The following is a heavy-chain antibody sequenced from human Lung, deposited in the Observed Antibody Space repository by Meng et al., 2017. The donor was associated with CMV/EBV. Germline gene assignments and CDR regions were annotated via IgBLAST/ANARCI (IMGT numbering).Heavy chain of an antibody. V-gene: IGHV3-7*02. CDR1: EFXFSNYW. CDR3: ARLLVETTFFIQEYCLDY. CDR2: IKEDGSEK. Sequence: GGSXRLXCAASEFXFSNYWMSWVRQAPGKGLEWVANIKEDGSEKYYVDSVKGRFTITRDNAKNSIYLQMNRLRADDTAMYYCARLLVETTFFIQEYCLDYXGQGXMVTVSS. J-gene: IGHJ4*02. D-gene: IGHD2/OR15-2a*01.